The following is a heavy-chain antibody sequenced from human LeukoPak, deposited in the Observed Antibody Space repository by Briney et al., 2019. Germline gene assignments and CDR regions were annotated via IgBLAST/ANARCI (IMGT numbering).Heavy chain of an antibody. D-gene: IGHD2-2*03. Sequence: GASVKVSCKASGYTFTSYGISWVRHAPGQGLELMGWISAYNGNTNYAQKLQGRVTMTTDTSTSTANMELRSLRSDDTAVYYCARDGYCSSTSCYGMVNYGMDVWGQGTTVTVSS. V-gene: IGHV1-18*01. J-gene: IGHJ6*02. CDR1: GYTFTSYG. CDR3: ARDGYCSSTSCYGMVNYGMDV. CDR2: ISAYNGNT.